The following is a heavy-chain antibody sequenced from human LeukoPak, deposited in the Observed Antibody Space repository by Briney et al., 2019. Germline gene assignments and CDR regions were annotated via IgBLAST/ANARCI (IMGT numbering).Heavy chain of an antibody. D-gene: IGHD5-12*01. CDR3: VRDGGVSGYDLLDY. CDR2: IKQDGSEK. CDR1: GFTFSSYW. V-gene: IGHV3-7*01. Sequence: SGGSLRLSCAASGFTFSSYWMSWVRQAPGKGLEWVANIKQDGSEKYYVDPVKGRFTISRDNAKNSLYLQMNSLRAEDTAVYYCVRDGGVSGYDLLDYWGQGTLVTVSS. J-gene: IGHJ4*02.